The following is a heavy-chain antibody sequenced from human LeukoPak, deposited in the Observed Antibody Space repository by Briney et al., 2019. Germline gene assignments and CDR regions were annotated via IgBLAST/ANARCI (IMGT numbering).Heavy chain of an antibody. CDR3: ARAYSSSWYRSNL. V-gene: IGHV4-59*01. Sequence: SETLSLTCTVSGGSISSYYWSWIRQPPGKGLEWIGYIYYSGSTNYNPSLKSRVTISVDTSKNQFSLKLSSVTAADTAVYYCARAYSSSWYRSNLWGQGTLVTVSS. D-gene: IGHD6-13*01. CDR2: IYYSGST. J-gene: IGHJ4*02. CDR1: GGSISSYY.